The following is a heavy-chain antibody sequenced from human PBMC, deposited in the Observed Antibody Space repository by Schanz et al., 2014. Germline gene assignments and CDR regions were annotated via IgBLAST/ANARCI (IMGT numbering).Heavy chain of an antibody. D-gene: IGHD3-9*01. V-gene: IGHV3-23*04. Sequence: EVQLVESGGGLVQPWGSLRLSCAASGFTFRSYAMSWVRQAPGKGLEWVSAISGSGIATYYADSVKGRFTISRDNSKNTVYLQMNSLRLEDTAVYYCAKDPGPPFDWLFYFDYWGQGALVTVSS. J-gene: IGHJ4*02. CDR1: GFTFRSYA. CDR2: ISGSGIAT. CDR3: AKDPGPPFDWLFYFDY.